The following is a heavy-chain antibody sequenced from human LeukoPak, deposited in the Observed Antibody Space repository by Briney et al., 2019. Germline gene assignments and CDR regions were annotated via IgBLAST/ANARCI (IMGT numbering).Heavy chain of an antibody. J-gene: IGHJ4*02. CDR3: ATAIFGVVTKPYYFDY. Sequence: ASVKVSCKVSGYTLTELSMHWVRQAPGKGLEWMGGFDPEDGETIYAQKFQGRVTMTGDTSTDTAYMELSSLRSEDTAVYYCATAIFGVVTKPYYFDYWGQGTLVTVSS. V-gene: IGHV1-24*01. CDR2: FDPEDGET. CDR1: GYTLTELS. D-gene: IGHD3-3*01.